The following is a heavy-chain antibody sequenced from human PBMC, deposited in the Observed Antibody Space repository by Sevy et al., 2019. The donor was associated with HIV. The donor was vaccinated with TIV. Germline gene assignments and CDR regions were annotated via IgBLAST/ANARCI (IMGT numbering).Heavy chain of an antibody. CDR2: ISGSGGST. V-gene: IGHV3-23*01. CDR3: AKLLHYYDSSGYYHTSYYFDY. Sequence: GSLRLSCAASGFTFSSYAMSWVRQAPGKGLEWVSAISGSGGSTYYADSVKGRFTISRDNSKNTLYLQMNSLRAEDTAVYYCAKLLHYYDSSGYYHTSYYFDYWGQGTLVTVSS. CDR1: GFTFSSYA. J-gene: IGHJ4*02. D-gene: IGHD3-22*01.